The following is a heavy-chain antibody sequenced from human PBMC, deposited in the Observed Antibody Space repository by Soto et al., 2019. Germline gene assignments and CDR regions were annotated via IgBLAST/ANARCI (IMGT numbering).Heavy chain of an antibody. CDR3: ARKDYYGSGSYHFDS. J-gene: IGHJ4*02. CDR1: GYTFTSFP. Sequence: QVHLVQSGAEVKKPGASVRVSCQASGYTFTSFPMHWVRQAPGQRLEWMGWINPANGDTGYSQKFQGRVTITRDTSACTASMELSSLTSEDTAIYFCARKDYYGSGSYHFDSWGQGTLVTVSS. D-gene: IGHD3-10*01. V-gene: IGHV1-3*01. CDR2: INPANGDT.